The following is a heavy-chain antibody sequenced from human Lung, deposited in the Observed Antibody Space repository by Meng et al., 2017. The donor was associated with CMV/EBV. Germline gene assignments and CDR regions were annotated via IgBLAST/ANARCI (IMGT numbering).Heavy chain of an antibody. Sequence: SLKISCGVSGFTFSNYAMHWVRQAPGKGLEWVAVISYDGNNPNYADSVKGRFTISRDNSKNTLYVQMNSLRDEDTAVYYCARAFLTGYYKGDPFDIWGQGTXVTVSS. D-gene: IGHD3-9*01. CDR3: ARAFLTGYYKGDPFDI. V-gene: IGHV3-30*01. J-gene: IGHJ3*02. CDR2: ISYDGNNP. CDR1: GFTFSNYA.